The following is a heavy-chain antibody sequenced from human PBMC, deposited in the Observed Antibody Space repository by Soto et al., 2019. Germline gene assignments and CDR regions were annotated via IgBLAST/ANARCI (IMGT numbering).Heavy chain of an antibody. D-gene: IGHD3-10*01. Sequence: PSQTLSLTCAISGDSVSSNSAAWNWIRQSPSRGLEWLGRTYYRSKWYNDYAVSVKSRITINPDTSKNQFSLQLNSVTPEDTAVYYCAREGNYYYGSGSYYSYYYYGIDVWGQGTTVTVSS. CDR1: GDSVSSNSAA. CDR3: AREGNYYYGSGSYYSYYYYGIDV. CDR2: TYYRSKWYN. V-gene: IGHV6-1*01. J-gene: IGHJ6*02.